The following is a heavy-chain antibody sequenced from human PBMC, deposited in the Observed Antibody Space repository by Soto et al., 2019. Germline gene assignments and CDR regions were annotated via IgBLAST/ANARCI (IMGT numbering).Heavy chain of an antibody. D-gene: IGHD2-15*01. J-gene: IGHJ6*03. CDR2: IYYSGST. Sequence: SETLSLTCTVSGGSISSYYWSWIRQPPGKGLEWIGYIYYSGSTNYNPSLKSRVTISVDTSKNQFSLKLSSVTAADTAVYYCARVGQDIVVVSYYYYMDVWGKGTTVTVSS. CDR1: GGSISSYY. V-gene: IGHV4-59*01. CDR3: ARVGQDIVVVSYYYYMDV.